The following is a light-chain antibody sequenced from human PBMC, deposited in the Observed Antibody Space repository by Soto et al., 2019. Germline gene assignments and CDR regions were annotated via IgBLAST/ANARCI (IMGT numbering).Light chain of an antibody. CDR3: QQYNYWPPYT. Sequence: EIVMTQSPATLSVSPGERATFSCRASQSVSSNLAWYQQKPGQAPRLLIYDTSTRATGVPARFSGSGSGTEFTLTITSLQSEDFAVYYCQQYNYWPPYTFGQGTKVEI. V-gene: IGKV3-15*01. J-gene: IGKJ2*01. CDR1: QSVSSN. CDR2: DTS.